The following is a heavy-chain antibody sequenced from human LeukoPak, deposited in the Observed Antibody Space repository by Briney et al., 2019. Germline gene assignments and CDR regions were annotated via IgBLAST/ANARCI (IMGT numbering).Heavy chain of an antibody. CDR3: AKGVSPITMIVVVIDYYYDMDV. Sequence: GGSLRLSCAASGFTFSSYAMSWVRQAPGKGLEWVSAISGSGGSTYYADSVKGRFTISRDNSKNTLYLQMNSLRAEDTAVYYCAKGVSPITMIVVVIDYYYDMDVWGQGTTVTVSS. D-gene: IGHD3-22*01. CDR2: ISGSGGST. J-gene: IGHJ6*02. V-gene: IGHV3-23*01. CDR1: GFTFSSYA.